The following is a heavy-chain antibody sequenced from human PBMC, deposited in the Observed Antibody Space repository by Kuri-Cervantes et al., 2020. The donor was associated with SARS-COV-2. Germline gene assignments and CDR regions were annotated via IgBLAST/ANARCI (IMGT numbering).Heavy chain of an antibody. J-gene: IGHJ4*02. D-gene: IGHD3-9*01. CDR3: ASSRAPDYDILTGHSGAFDY. CDR2: INTNTGNP. V-gene: IGHV7-4-1*02. Sequence: ASVKVSCKASGYTFTSYAMNWVRQAPGQGLEWMGWINTNTGNPTYAQGFTGRFVFSLDTSVGTAYLQISSLKAEDTAVYYCASSRAPDYDILTGHSGAFDYWGQGTRVTCSS. CDR1: GYTFTSYA.